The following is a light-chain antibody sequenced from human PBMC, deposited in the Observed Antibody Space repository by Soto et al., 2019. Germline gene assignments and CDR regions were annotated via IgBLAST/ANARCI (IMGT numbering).Light chain of an antibody. J-gene: IGKJ5*01. CDR3: QQYNNWPRIT. V-gene: IGKV3-15*01. CDR2: GAS. Sequence: EIVMTQSPATLSVSPGDRVTLSCRASQGLRSNLAWYQQKPGQAPRLLIFGASTRATGIPARFSGSGSGTEFTLTISSLQSEDFAVYYCQQYNNWPRITVGQGTRLEIK. CDR1: QGLRSN.